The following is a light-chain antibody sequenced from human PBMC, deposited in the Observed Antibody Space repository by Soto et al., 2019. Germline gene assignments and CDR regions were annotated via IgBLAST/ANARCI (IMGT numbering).Light chain of an antibody. Sequence: QSVLTQPPSVSGAPGQRVTISRTGSSSNIGAGYDVHWYQQLPGTAPKLLIYGNSNRPSGVPDRFSGSKSGTSASLAITGLQAEDEADYYCQSYDSSLSGYWVFGGGTKLTVL. V-gene: IGLV1-40*01. CDR1: SSNIGAGYD. CDR2: GNS. J-gene: IGLJ3*02. CDR3: QSYDSSLSGYWV.